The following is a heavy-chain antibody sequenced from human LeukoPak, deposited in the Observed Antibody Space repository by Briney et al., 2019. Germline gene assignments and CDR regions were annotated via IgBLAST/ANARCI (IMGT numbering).Heavy chain of an antibody. CDR1: GFTFSSYS. D-gene: IGHD4-17*01. Sequence: PGGSLRLSCAASGFTFSSYSMNWVRQAPGKGLEWVSYISSSSSTIYYADSVKGQFTISRDNAKNSLYLQMNSLRAEDTAVYYCARGTASITVTTLVWYFDLWGRGTLVTVSS. CDR3: ARGTASITVTTLVWYFDL. V-gene: IGHV3-48*01. CDR2: ISSSSSTI. J-gene: IGHJ2*01.